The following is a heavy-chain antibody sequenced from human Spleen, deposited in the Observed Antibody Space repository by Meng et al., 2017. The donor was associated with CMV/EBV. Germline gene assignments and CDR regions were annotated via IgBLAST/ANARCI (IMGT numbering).Heavy chain of an antibody. CDR2: TTGSGAST. J-gene: IGHJ4*01. D-gene: IGHD4-17*01. Sequence: GESLKISCAASGFTFSNYAMSWVRQAPGKGLEWVSATTGSGASTYDADFVEGRFTISRDNSKNTLYLQMNSLRAEDTAIYYCAKTWITVITITIDYWGHGTLVTVSS. CDR3: AKTWITVITITIDY. V-gene: IGHV3-23*01. CDR1: GFTFSNYA.